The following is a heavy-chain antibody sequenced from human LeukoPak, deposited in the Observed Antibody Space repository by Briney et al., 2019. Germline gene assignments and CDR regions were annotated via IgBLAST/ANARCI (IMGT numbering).Heavy chain of an antibody. D-gene: IGHD6-13*01. CDR2: IPYDGSNK. J-gene: IGHJ4*02. CDR3: ARDPAAAAHFDY. V-gene: IGHV3-30-3*01. CDR1: GFTFSSYA. Sequence: PGRSLRLSCAASGFTFSSYAMHWVRQAPGKGLEWVAVIPYDGSNKYYADSVKGRFTISRDNSKNTLYLQMNSLRAEDMAVYYCARDPAAAAHFDYWGQGTLVTVSS.